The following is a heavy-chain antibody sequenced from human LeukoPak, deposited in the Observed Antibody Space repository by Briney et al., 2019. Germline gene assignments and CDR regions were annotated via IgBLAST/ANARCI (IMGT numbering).Heavy chain of an antibody. V-gene: IGHV4-59*01. J-gene: IGHJ4*02. CDR3: AREISWSGFFDF. D-gene: IGHD3-3*01. CDR1: GGSISSYY. CDR2: IYYSGST. Sequence: PSETLSLTCTVSGGSISSYYWSWIRQPPGKGLEWIGYIYYSGSTNYNPSLKSRVTISVDTSKNQFSLKVTSVTAADTAVYYCAREISWSGFFDFWGQGTLVTVSS.